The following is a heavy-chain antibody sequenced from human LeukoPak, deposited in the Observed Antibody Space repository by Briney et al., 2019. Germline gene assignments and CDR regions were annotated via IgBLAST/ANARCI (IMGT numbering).Heavy chain of an antibody. CDR3: AKDDPVRRSFDY. Sequence: PGGSLRLSCTTSGFAFSSYAMSWVRQAPGKGLEWVSAISGSGGSTYYADSVKGRFTISRDNSKNTLYLQMNSLRAEDTAVYYCAKDDPVRRSFDYWGQGTLVTVSS. CDR2: ISGSGGST. CDR1: GFAFSSYA. D-gene: IGHD3-10*01. J-gene: IGHJ4*02. V-gene: IGHV3-23*01.